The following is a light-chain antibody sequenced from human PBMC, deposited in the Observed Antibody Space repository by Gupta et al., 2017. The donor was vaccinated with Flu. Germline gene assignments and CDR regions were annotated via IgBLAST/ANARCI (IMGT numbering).Light chain of an antibody. J-gene: IGKJ2*02. CDR3: QEAYNSPPVST. CDR1: QNIRSA. V-gene: IGKV1-39*01. CDR2: AAS. Sequence: RVTITCRAGQNIRSALNWYQQKAGKAPRILISAASRLRSGVPPRFRGSGSGTEFTLTISSLQPEDLATYYCQEAYNSPPVSTFGQGTKIQI.